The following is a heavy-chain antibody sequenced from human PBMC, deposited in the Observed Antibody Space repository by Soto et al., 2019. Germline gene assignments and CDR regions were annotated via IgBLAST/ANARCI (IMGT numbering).Heavy chain of an antibody. D-gene: IGHD1-7*01. V-gene: IGHV3-9*01. CDR3: AKDLNWNYVAGAFDI. CDR1: GFTFDDYA. J-gene: IGHJ3*02. CDR2: ISWNSGSI. Sequence: GGSLRLSCAASGFTFDDYAMHWVRQAPGKGLEWVSGISWNSGSIGYADSVKGRFTISRDNAKNSLYLQMNSLRAEDTALYYCAKDLNWNYVAGAFDIWGQGTMVTVSS.